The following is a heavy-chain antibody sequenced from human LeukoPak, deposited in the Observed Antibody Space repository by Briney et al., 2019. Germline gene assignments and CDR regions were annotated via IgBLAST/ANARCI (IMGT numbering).Heavy chain of an antibody. V-gene: IGHV3-53*01. J-gene: IGHJ4*02. Sequence: PGGSLRLSCAASGFTFSSSAMSWVRQVPGKGLEWVSVIYSGGNTYYTDSVKGRFTISRDNPKNTVFLQMGSLRGEDTAVYYCARCYFDGSGFYYYFDYWGQGTLVTVSS. CDR3: ARCYFDGSGFYYYFDY. CDR2: IYSGGNT. D-gene: IGHD3-22*01. CDR1: GFTFSSSA.